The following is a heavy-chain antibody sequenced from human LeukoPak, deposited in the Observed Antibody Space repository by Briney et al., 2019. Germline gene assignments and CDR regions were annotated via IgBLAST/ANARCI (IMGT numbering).Heavy chain of an antibody. CDR1: GFTFSSYS. CDR2: ISSSSSYI. V-gene: IGHV3-21*01. D-gene: IGHD4-17*01. J-gene: IGHJ4*02. Sequence: GGSLRLSCAASGFTFSSYSMNWVRQAPGKGLEWFSSISSSSSYIYYADSVKGRFTISRDNAKNSLYLQMNSLRAEDTAVYYCARDQDATVTLDYWGQGTLVTVSS. CDR3: ARDQDATVTLDY.